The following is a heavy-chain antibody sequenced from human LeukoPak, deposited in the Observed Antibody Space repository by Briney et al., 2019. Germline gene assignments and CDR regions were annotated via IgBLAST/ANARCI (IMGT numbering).Heavy chain of an antibody. D-gene: IGHD1-26*01. CDR2: INPNSGGT. V-gene: IGHV1-2*02. CDR3: ASTTPYSGSYPDY. CDR1: GYTFTGYY. J-gene: IGHJ4*02. Sequence: ASVKVSCKASGYTFTGYYMHWVRQAPGQGLEWMGWINPNSGGTNYAQKFQGRVTMTRDTSISTAYMELSRLRSDDTAVYYCASTTPYSGSYPDYWGQGTLVTVSS.